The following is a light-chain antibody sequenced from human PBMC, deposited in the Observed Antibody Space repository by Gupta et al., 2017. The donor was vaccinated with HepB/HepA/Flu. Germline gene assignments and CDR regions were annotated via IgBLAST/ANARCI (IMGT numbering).Light chain of an antibody. J-gene: IGKJ2*01. V-gene: IGKV3-11*01. Sequence: EIVLTQSPATLSLSPGERATLSCRASQSVSSYLACYQQKPGQAPRLLIYDTSNRATGIPARFSGSGSGTDFTLTISSLEPEDFAVYYCQQRSNWPPPYTFGQGTKLEIK. CDR3: QQRSNWPPPYT. CDR2: DTS. CDR1: QSVSSY.